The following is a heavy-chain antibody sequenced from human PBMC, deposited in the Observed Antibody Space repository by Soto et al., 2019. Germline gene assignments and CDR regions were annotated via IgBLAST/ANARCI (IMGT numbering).Heavy chain of an antibody. CDR1: GFTFSSYA. CDR2: ISGSGGST. V-gene: IGHV3-23*01. CDR3: ARVRYCSSTSCYKMPNWFGP. Sequence: EVQLLESGGGLVQPGGSLRLSSAASGFTFSSYAMSWVRQAPGKGLEWVSAISGSGGSTYYADSVKGRFTISSDNSKNTLYLQMHSLRAADTDVYYCARVRYCSSTSCYKMPNWFGPWGQGTLVTVSS. J-gene: IGHJ5*02. D-gene: IGHD2-2*02.